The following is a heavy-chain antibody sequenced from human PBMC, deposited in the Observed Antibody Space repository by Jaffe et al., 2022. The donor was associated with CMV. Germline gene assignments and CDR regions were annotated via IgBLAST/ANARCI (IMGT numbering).Heavy chain of an antibody. J-gene: IGHJ6*02. D-gene: IGHD2-2*02. Sequence: QVQLVQSGAEVKKPGASVKVSCKASGYTFTSYDINWVRQATGQGLEWMGWMNPNSGNTGYAQKFQGRVTMTRNTSISTAYMELSSLRSEDTAVYYCARGSSFDIVVVPAAIPVGSYYYYYGMDVWGQGTTVTVSS. CDR3: ARGSSFDIVVVPAAIPVGSYYYYYGMDV. CDR2: MNPNSGNT. V-gene: IGHV1-8*01. CDR1: GYTFTSYD.